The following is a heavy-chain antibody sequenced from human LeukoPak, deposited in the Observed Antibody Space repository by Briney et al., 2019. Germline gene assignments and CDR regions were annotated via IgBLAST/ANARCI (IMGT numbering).Heavy chain of an antibody. D-gene: IGHD3-3*01. J-gene: IGHJ4*02. CDR2: IIPIFGTA. Sequence: SVKVSCKASGGTFSSYAISWVRQAPGQGLEWMGGIIPIFGTANYAQKFQGRVTITADESTSTAYMELSSLRSEDTAVYYCARAWTNYDSWSGSPHYFDYWGQGTLVTVSS. V-gene: IGHV1-69*13. CDR1: GGTFSSYA. CDR3: ARAWTNYDSWSGSPHYFDY.